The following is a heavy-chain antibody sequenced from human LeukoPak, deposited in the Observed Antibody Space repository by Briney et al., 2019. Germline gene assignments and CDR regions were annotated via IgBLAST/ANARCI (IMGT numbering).Heavy chain of an antibody. Sequence: GSSVKVSCKASGGTFSSYAISWVRQAPGQGLEWMGGIIPIFGTANYAQKFQGRVTITADESTSTAYMELSSLRSEDTAVYYCARGEFRFLEWPSPLDYFYYMDVWGKGTTVTVSS. CDR2: IIPIFGTA. V-gene: IGHV1-69*01. J-gene: IGHJ6*03. CDR3: ARGEFRFLEWPSPLDYFYYMDV. D-gene: IGHD3-3*01. CDR1: GGTFSSYA.